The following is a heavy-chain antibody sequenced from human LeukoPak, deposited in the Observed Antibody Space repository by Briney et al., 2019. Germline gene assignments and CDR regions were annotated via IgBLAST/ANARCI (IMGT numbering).Heavy chain of an antibody. CDR2: ISAYDGNT. Sequence: GASVKVSCKASGYNFNSYGINWVRQAPGQGLEWMGWISAYDGNTNYAQKFQDRFTMTTDTFTSTAYMELRSLRSDDTAVYYCARDSHYYGSGSPFDYWGQGTLVTVSS. CDR3: ARDSHYYGSGSPFDY. V-gene: IGHV1-18*01. CDR1: GYNFNSYG. D-gene: IGHD3-10*01. J-gene: IGHJ4*02.